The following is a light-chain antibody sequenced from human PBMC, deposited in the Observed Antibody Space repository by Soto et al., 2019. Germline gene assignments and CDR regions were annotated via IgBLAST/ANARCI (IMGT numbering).Light chain of an antibody. J-gene: IGKJ2*01. CDR2: GAS. CDR1: QTVNSGY. V-gene: IGKV3-20*01. CDR3: QQYGISPFT. Sequence: ESVLTQSPGTLSLSPGERATLSCRASQTVNSGYLAWYQQKPGQAPRLLIYGASSRATGIPDRFSGSGSATDFTLTISRLEPEDFAVYYCQQYGISPFTFGQGTRLEIK.